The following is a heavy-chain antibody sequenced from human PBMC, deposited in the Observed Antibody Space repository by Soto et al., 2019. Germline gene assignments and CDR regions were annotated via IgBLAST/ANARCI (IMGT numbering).Heavy chain of an antibody. D-gene: IGHD2-15*01. CDR2: IVAIFDKA. V-gene: IGHV1-69*12. CDR3: AREAHGGNFES. Sequence: QVQLVQSGAEVKKPGSSVKVSCKASGGRFSTNAISWLRQAPGQGLEWMGGIVAIFDKANYAQKFQDRVTMTADESTSTAYMELSSLSSDDTAVYYCAREAHGGNFESWGQGTLVTVSS. J-gene: IGHJ4*02. CDR1: GGRFSTNA.